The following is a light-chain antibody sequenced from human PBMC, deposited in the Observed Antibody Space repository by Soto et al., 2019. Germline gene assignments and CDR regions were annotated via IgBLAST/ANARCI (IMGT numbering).Light chain of an antibody. J-gene: IGKJ1*01. CDR2: AAS. V-gene: IGKV1-39*01. CDR1: QTISSY. Sequence: DIQMTQSPSSLSASLGERGTITCRASQTISSYLNWYQQKPGRAPKLLIYAASNLESGVPSRFSGSGSGTDFTLTISSLQPEDFATYYCQQSYSTWTFGQGTKVDIK. CDR3: QQSYSTWT.